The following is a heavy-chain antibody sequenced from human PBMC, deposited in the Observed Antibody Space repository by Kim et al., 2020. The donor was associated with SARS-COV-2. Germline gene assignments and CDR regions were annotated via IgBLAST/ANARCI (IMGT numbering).Heavy chain of an antibody. D-gene: IGHD5-12*01. CDR2: IIPIFGTA. V-gene: IGHV1-69*13. J-gene: IGHJ4*02. Sequence: SVKVSCKASGGTFSSYAISWVRQAPGQGLEWMGGIIPIFGTANYAQKFQGRVTITADESTSTAYMELSSLRSEDTAVYYCARDGRRYSGYDSFDYWGQGTLVTVSS. CDR1: GGTFSSYA. CDR3: ARDGRRYSGYDSFDY.